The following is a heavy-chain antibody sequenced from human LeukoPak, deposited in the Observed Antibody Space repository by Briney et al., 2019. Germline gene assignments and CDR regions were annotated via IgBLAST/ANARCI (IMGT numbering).Heavy chain of an antibody. CDR2: IRYDGSNK. D-gene: IGHD4-17*01. CDR3: AKEVGYGENWFDP. Sequence: GGSLRLSCAASGFTFSSYGMHWVRQAPGKGLEGVAFIRYDGSNKYYADPVKGRFTISRDNSKNTLYLQMNSLRAEDTAVYYCAKEVGYGENWFDPWGQGTLVTVSS. V-gene: IGHV3-30*02. CDR1: GFTFSSYG. J-gene: IGHJ5*02.